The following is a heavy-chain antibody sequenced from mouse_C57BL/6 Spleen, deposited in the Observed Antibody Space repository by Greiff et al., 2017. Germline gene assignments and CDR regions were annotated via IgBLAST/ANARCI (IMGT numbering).Heavy chain of an antibody. D-gene: IGHD4-1*01. J-gene: IGHJ4*01. Sequence: GKLVESGGDLVKPGGSLKLSCAASGFTFSSYGMSWVRQTPDKRLEWVATISSGGSYTYYPDSVKGRFTISRDNAKNTLYLQMSSLKSEDTAMYYCARHTGTGAMDYWGQGTSVTVSS. CDR1: GFTFSSYG. CDR2: ISSGGSYT. CDR3: ARHTGTGAMDY. V-gene: IGHV5-6*02.